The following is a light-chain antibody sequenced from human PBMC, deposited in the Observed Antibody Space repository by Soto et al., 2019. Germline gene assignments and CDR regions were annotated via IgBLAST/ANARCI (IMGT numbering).Light chain of an antibody. CDR2: AAS. CDR3: QQYESSPLT. J-gene: IGKJ4*01. CDR1: QSVSSSY. V-gene: IGKV3-20*01. Sequence: EIVLSQSPGTLSLSPGERATLSCRASQSVSSSYLAWYQQTPGQAPRLLIYAASSRATGIPDRFSGSGSGTDFTLTISRLEPEDFALYYCQQYESSPLTFGRGTKVELK.